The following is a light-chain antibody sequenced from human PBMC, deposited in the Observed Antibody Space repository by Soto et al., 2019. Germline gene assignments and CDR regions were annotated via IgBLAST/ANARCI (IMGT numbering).Light chain of an antibody. CDR3: QQNYGTPLT. J-gene: IGKJ4*01. CDR2: NAI. CDR1: QNIKTY. Sequence: DIQMTQSPSSLSASVGDRATITCRASQNIKTYLSWYQQKAGKAPKLLIFNAISLESGVPSRFSGSGSGTDFRLTIRNLQPEDFATYYCQQNYGTPLTFGGGTKVEIK. V-gene: IGKV1-39*01.